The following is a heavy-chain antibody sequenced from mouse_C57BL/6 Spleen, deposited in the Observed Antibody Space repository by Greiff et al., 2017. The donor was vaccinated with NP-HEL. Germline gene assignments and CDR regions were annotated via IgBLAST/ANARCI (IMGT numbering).Heavy chain of an antibody. J-gene: IGHJ1*03. D-gene: IGHD2-10*02. CDR1: GYTFTDYE. CDR2: IDPETGGT. Sequence: VQLQQSGAELVRPGASVTLSCKASGYTFTDYEMHWVKQTPVHGLEWIGAIDPETGGTAYNQKFKGKAILTADKSSSTAYMELRSLTSEDSAVYYCTRRGYGTYFDVWGTGTTVTVSS. CDR3: TRRGYGTYFDV. V-gene: IGHV1-15*01.